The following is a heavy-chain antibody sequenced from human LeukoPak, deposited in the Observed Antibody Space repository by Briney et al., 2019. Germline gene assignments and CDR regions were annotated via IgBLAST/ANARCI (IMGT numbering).Heavy chain of an antibody. J-gene: IGHJ5*02. Sequence: SVKVSCKASGGTCSSYAISRVGRAPGQGRECMGGIIPIFGTASYARKFLRIVTSTTDGVRRTAYMGLSSLRSEDTAVYYCAGGRFLEWVNDPSDWFDPWGQGTLVTVSS. CDR2: IIPIFGTA. CDR1: GGTCSSYA. V-gene: IGHV1-69*05. D-gene: IGHD3-3*01. CDR3: AGGRFLEWVNDPSDWFDP.